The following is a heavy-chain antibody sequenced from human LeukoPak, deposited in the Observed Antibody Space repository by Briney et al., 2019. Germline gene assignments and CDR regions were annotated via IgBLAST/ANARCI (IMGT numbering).Heavy chain of an antibody. V-gene: IGHV4-34*01. CDR1: GGSFSGYH. J-gene: IGHJ4*02. CDR3: AREGLRRDGYKFDY. CDR2: INPSGST. D-gene: IGHD5-24*01. Sequence: SETLSLTCAVYGGSFSGYHWTWIRQSPGKGLEWIGDINPSGSTYYNPSLKSRLTISVDTSKNQFSLKLRSVTAADTAVYYCAREGLRRDGYKFDYWGQGTLVTVSS.